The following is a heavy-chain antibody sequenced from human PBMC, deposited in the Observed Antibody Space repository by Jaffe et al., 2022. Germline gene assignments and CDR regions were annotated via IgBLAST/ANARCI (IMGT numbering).Heavy chain of an antibody. J-gene: IGHJ4*02. Sequence: QVQLVESGGGVVQPGGSLRLSCAASGFTFSSYGMHWVRQAPGKGLEWVAFIRYDGSNKYYADSVKGRFTISRDNSKNTLYLQMNSLRAEDTAVYYCAKGGGSGWYKAVDYWGQGTLVTVSS. D-gene: IGHD6-19*01. CDR3: AKGGGSGWYKAVDY. CDR2: IRYDGSNK. CDR1: GFTFSSYG. V-gene: IGHV3-30*02.